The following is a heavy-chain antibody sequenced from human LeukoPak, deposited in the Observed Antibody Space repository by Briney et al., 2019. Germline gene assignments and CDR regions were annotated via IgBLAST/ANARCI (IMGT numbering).Heavy chain of an antibody. J-gene: IGHJ3*02. CDR2: IYYSGST. CDR3: ARPQPRYFDWLLYWGAFDI. Sequence: SETLSLTCTVSGGSISSSSYYWGWIRQPPGKGLEWIGSIYYSGSTYYNPSLKSRVTISVDTSKNQFSLKLSSVTAADTAVYYCARPQPRYFDWLLYWGAFDIWGQGTTVTVSS. V-gene: IGHV4-39*01. D-gene: IGHD3-9*01. CDR1: GGSISSSSYY.